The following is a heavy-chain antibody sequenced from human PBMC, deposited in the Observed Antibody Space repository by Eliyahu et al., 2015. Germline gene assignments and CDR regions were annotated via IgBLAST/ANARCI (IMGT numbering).Heavy chain of an antibody. CDR2: ISRTGNTI. V-gene: IGHV3-48*03. CDR1: GFXFTTYE. CDR3: SRQRGIWSHFDY. J-gene: IGHJ4*02. D-gene: IGHD6-13*01. Sequence: QLVESGGGLVHPGGSLXLSCAVSGFXFTTYEMNWVRQAPGKGLEWIAYISRTGNTIYYADSVKGRFTISRDNSKNSVFLQMDSLRVEDTGIYYCSRQRGIWSHFDYWGQGTLVTASS.